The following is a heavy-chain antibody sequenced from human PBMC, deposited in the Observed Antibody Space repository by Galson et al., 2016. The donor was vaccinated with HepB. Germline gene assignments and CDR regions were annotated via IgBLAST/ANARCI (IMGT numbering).Heavy chain of an antibody. CDR2: IFPGDSDT. J-gene: IGHJ4*02. V-gene: IGHV5-51*01. D-gene: IGHD3-10*01. Sequence: QSGAEVKKPGESLKISCKASGYFFTTDWIAWVRQMPGKGLEWMGIIFPGDSDTRYSPSFQGQVTISVDESINTAYLQWTTLTASDTAMYYCARGGAATETYYFDFWGQGTLVTVSS. CDR3: ARGGAATETYYFDF. CDR1: GYFFTTDW.